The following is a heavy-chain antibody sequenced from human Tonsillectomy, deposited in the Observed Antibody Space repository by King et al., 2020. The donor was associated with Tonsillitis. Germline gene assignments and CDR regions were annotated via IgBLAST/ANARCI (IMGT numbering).Heavy chain of an antibody. CDR2: ISGSGGRT. CDR3: AKYWIEEIWVPRDAFDI. D-gene: IGHD1-1*01. V-gene: IGHV3-23*04. J-gene: IGHJ3*02. CDR1: GFSFSSYA. Sequence: DVQLVESGGGLVQPGGSLRLSCAASGFSFSSYAMTWVRQAPGKGLEWVSAISGSGGRTYYADSVKGRFTISRDNSKNTLYLQMNSLRAEDTAVYYCAKYWIEEIWVPRDAFDIWGQGTLVTVSS.